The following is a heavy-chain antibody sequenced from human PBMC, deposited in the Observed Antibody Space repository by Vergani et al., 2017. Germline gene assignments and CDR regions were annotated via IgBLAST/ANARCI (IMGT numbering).Heavy chain of an antibody. D-gene: IGHD6-13*01. V-gene: IGHV3-9*03. CDR1: GFTFDDYA. J-gene: IGHJ6*01. CDR2: ISWISGSI. Sequence: EVHLLESGGGLIQPGGSLRISCAASGFTFDDYAMPWVRQAPWNGLEWVSGISWISGSISYADSVKGRFTISRDNAKNSLYLQMNSLRAEDMALYYCATARRPTSIAAVPDVGEGATTITVSA. CDR3: ATARRPTSIAAVPDV.